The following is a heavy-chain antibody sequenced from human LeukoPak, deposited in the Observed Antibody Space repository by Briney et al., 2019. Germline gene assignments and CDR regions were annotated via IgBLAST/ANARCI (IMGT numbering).Heavy chain of an antibody. D-gene: IGHD3-9*01. CDR2: ISAYNGDT. J-gene: IGHJ4*02. CDR1: GYIFPAYG. V-gene: IGHV1-18*01. CDR3: ARVGYYDVLTGYCDY. Sequence: ASVKVSCKASGYIFPAYGISWVRQAPGQGLEWMGWISAYNGDTDYAQNLQGRFTMTTDTSTSTAYKELRSLRSDDTAVYYCARVGYYDVLTGYCDYWGQGTLVTVSS.